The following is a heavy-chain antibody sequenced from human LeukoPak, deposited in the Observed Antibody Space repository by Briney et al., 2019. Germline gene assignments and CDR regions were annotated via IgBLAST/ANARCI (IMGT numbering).Heavy chain of an antibody. CDR3: ARGGIVVAQTLGFFDY. V-gene: IGHV1-69*05. CDR2: IIPIFGRA. D-gene: IGHD1-26*01. J-gene: IGHJ4*02. Sequence: SVKVSCKGSGGTFSSYAISWVRQAPGQGLEWMGGIIPIFGRANYAHTFKGRVTITTDKSTSTAYMELSSLRSEDTAVYYCARGGIVVAQTLGFFDYWGQGTLVTVSS. CDR1: GGTFSSYA.